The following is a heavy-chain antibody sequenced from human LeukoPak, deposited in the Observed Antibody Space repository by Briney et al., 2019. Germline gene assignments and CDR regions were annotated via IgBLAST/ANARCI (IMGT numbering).Heavy chain of an antibody. CDR1: GFTFSSYT. CDR2: ISSSSHYI. Sequence: GGSLRLSCAASGFTFSSYTMNWVRQAPGKGLEWVSTISSSSHYIYYADSVKGRFIISRDDATNSLYLQMNSLRAEDTAVYYCVKGGANYGYWGQGTLVTVSS. D-gene: IGHD3-16*01. CDR3: VKGGANYGY. J-gene: IGHJ4*02. V-gene: IGHV3-21*01.